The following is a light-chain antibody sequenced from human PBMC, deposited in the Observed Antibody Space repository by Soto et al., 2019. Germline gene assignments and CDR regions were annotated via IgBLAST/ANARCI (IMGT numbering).Light chain of an antibody. Sequence: EIVLTQSPRTLSLTPGERATLSCRASQSVSSSYLAWYQQKPGQAPRLLIYGASSRATGIPDRFSGSGSGTDFTLTISRLEPEDFAVYYCQQYGSSPQTFGQGTKVDI. J-gene: IGKJ1*01. CDR2: GAS. CDR3: QQYGSSPQT. V-gene: IGKV3-20*01. CDR1: QSVSSSY.